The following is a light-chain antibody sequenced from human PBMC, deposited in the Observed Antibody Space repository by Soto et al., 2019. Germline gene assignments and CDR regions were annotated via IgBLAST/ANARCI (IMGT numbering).Light chain of an antibody. J-gene: IGKJ4*01. CDR3: QQYNSYRLT. CDR1: QSISSW. CDR2: DAS. V-gene: IGKV1-5*01. Sequence: DIQMTQSPSTLSASVGDRVTITCRASQSISSWLAWYQQKPGKAPKLLIYDASSLESGVPSRFSGSGSGTEFTLTISSLQPDDFETYYCQQYNSYRLTLGGGTKVDIK.